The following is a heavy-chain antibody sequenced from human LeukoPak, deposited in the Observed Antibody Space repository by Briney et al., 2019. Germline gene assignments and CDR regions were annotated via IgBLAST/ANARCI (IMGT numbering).Heavy chain of an antibody. J-gene: IGHJ3*02. CDR2: IYYSGST. Sequence: SETLSLTCTVSGGSIGSSSYYWGWIRQPPGKGLEWIGSIYYSGSTYYNPSLKSRVTISVDTSKNQFSLKLSSVTAADTAVYYCARDHTTLWAFDIWGQGTMVTVSS. CDR1: GGSIGSSSYY. CDR3: ARDHTTLWAFDI. D-gene: IGHD2-21*01. V-gene: IGHV4-39*02.